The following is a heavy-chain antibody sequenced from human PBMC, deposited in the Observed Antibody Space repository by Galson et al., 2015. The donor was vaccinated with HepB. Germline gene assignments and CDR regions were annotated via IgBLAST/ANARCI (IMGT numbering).Heavy chain of an antibody. V-gene: IGHV1-58*01. D-gene: IGHD1-26*01. J-gene: IGHJ6*03. Sequence: SVKVSCKASAFTFTSSAVQWVRRARGQRLEWIGWIVVGSGNTNYAPKFQERVTITRDMSTSTAYMELSSLRSEDTAVYYCAAASPRWESSPVLLVDYYYMDVWGKGTTVTVSS. CDR2: IVVGSGNT. CDR3: AAASPRWESSPVLLVDYYYMDV. CDR1: AFTFTSSA.